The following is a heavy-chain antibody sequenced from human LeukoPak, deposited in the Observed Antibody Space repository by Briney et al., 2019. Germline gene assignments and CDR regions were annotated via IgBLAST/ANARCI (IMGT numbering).Heavy chain of an antibody. J-gene: IGHJ4*02. Sequence: GGSLRLSCAASGFTFSSYGMHWVRQAPGKGLEWVSYISSSGSTIYYADSVKGRFTISRDNAKNSLYLQMNSLRAEDTAVYYCARGGYGDSLEPDLPDDYWGQGTLVTVSS. CDR2: ISSSGSTI. CDR1: GFTFSSYG. V-gene: IGHV3-48*04. CDR3: ARGGYGDSLEPDLPDDY. D-gene: IGHD4-17*01.